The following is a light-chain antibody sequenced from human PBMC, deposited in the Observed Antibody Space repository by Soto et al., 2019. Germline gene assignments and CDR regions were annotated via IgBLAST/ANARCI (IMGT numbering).Light chain of an antibody. CDR3: SSYAHGSTYV. CDR2: EVD. Sequence: QSALTQPASVSGSPGQSITISCTGTSSDVGFYNYVSWYQQQHPGKAPKLMIYEVDNRPSGVSIRFSGSKSGNTASLTISGLQAEDEADYYWSSYAHGSTYVFGTGTKLTVL. V-gene: IGLV2-14*01. CDR1: SSDVGFYNY. J-gene: IGLJ1*01.